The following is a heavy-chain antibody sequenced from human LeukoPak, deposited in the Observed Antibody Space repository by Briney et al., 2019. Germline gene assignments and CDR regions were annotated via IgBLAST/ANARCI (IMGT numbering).Heavy chain of an antibody. D-gene: IGHD3-9*01. CDR3: AKTHYDIPDF. Sequence: GGSLRLSCAASGFTFSSYAMSWVRQAPGKGLEWVSAINGGSSGSTYYTASVKGRFTISRDNSKNTLYLQMNSLRAEDTAVYYCAKTHYDIPDFWGQGTLVTVSS. V-gene: IGHV3-23*01. CDR2: INGGSSGST. J-gene: IGHJ4*02. CDR1: GFTFSSYA.